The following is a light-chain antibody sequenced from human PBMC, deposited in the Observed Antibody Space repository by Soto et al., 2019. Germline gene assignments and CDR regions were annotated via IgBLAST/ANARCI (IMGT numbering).Light chain of an antibody. J-gene: IGLJ2*01. V-gene: IGLV1-40*01. CDR1: SSNIGAGYD. CDR2: GNI. CDR3: QSYDNSLSGL. Sequence: QSVLTQPPSVSGAPGQRVTISCTRSSSNIGAGYDVHWYQQVPGTAPKLLIYGNINRPSGVPDRFSGSKSGTSASLAITGLQAEDEADYYCQSYDNSLSGLFGGGTKLTVL.